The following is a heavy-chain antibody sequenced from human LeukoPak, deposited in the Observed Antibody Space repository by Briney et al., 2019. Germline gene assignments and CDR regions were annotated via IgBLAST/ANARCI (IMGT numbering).Heavy chain of an antibody. J-gene: IGHJ4*02. D-gene: IGHD6-19*01. V-gene: IGHV3-23*01. Sequence: GGSLRLSCTASGFTFSNYAMSWVRQAPGKGLEWVSDIRGSGSSTYYAVSVKDRFTVSRDNSKNTLYLQVSSLRAEDTAVYYCAKPTWGDGASTGWSAFDYWGQGTLVTVSS. CDR2: IRGSGSST. CDR3: AKPTWGDGASTGWSAFDY. CDR1: GFTFSNYA.